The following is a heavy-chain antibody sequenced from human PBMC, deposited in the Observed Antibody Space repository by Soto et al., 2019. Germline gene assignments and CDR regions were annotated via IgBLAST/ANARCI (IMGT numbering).Heavy chain of an antibody. V-gene: IGHV4-39*01. CDR1: GDSITSSTFY. CDR3: ARTGRIAIFGVVTEFDP. Sequence: QLQLHESGPGLVKPSETLSLLCTVSGDSITSSTFYWGWIRQPPGKGLEWIGSIFYSGNTYYNPSLKRRVTMSVDTSKNPFSLRLSSVTAADTAVYYCARTGRIAIFGVVTEFDPWGQGTLVTVSS. D-gene: IGHD3-3*01. CDR2: IFYSGNT. J-gene: IGHJ5*02.